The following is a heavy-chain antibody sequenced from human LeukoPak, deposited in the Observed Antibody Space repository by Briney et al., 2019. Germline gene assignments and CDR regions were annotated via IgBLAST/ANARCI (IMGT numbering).Heavy chain of an antibody. CDR1: GGSISSTSYY. J-gene: IGHJ5*02. Sequence: PSETLSLTCTVSGGSISSTSYYWGWIRQPPGKGLEWIGSFHFSGSAYYNPSLKSRVTISVDTSKNQFSLKLSSVTAADTAVYYCVCNGVAGSNWFDPWGQGALVTVSS. D-gene: IGHD6-19*01. V-gene: IGHV4-39*01. CDR2: FHFSGSA. CDR3: VCNGVAGSNWFDP.